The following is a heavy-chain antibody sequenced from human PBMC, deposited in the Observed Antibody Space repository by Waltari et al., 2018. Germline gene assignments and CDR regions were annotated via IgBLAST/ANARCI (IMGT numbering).Heavy chain of an antibody. CDR1: GGTFSSYA. Sequence: QVQLVQSGAEVKKPGSSVKVSCKASGGTFSSYAISWVRQAPGQGLEWMGRIIPSLGIANYSQKFQGRVTITADKSTSTAYMELSSLRSEDTAVYYCASVYYGSGSFFDYWGQGTLVTVSS. CDR3: ASVYYGSGSFFDY. V-gene: IGHV1-69*04. J-gene: IGHJ4*02. D-gene: IGHD3-10*01. CDR2: IIPSLGIA.